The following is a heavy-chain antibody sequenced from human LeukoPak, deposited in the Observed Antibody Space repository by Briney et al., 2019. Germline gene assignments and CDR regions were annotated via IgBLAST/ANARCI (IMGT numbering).Heavy chain of an antibody. V-gene: IGHV4-39*01. CDR2: IHYIGST. J-gene: IGHJ4*02. CDR3: ASYRTSFDN. D-gene: IGHD2-2*01. CDR1: VGSISSSSLY. Sequence: KPSETLSLTCTVSVGSISSSSLYWGWIRQPPGRGLEWIGRIHYIGSTSYNPSLKSRVTISVDTSKNQFSLKLSSVTAADTAVYFCASYRTSFDNWGQGTLVTVSS.